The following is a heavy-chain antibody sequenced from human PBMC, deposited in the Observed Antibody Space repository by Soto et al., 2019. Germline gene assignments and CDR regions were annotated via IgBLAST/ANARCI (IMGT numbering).Heavy chain of an antibody. D-gene: IGHD2-2*02. J-gene: IGHJ6*02. CDR1: GFTFSSYW. CDR3: ARDFIGYCSSTSCYKRYGMDV. V-gene: IGHV3-7*03. Sequence: PGGSLRLSCAASGFTFSSYWMSWVRQAPGKGLEWVANIKQDGSEKYYVDSVKGRFTISRDNAKNSLYLQMNSLRAEDTAVYYCARDFIGYCSSTSCYKRYGMDVWGQGTTVTVS. CDR2: IKQDGSEK.